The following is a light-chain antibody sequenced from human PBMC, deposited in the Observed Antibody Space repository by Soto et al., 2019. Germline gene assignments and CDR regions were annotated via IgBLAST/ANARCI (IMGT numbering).Light chain of an antibody. V-gene: IGKV1-12*01. Sequence: DIQMTQSPSSVSASVGDRVTITCRASQDISTWLAWFQQKPGEAPRLLLYTASSLHSGVPSRFSGSGSGTDFTLTISSLQPEDFATYYCQQGNSFPLTFGGGTKVEIK. CDR1: QDISTW. CDR2: TAS. J-gene: IGKJ4*01. CDR3: QQGNSFPLT.